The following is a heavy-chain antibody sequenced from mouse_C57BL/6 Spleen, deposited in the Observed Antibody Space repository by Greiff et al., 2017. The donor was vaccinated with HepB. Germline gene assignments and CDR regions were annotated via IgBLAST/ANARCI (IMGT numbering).Heavy chain of an antibody. CDR1: GYTFTGYW. D-gene: IGHD1-1*01. V-gene: IGHV1-9*01. J-gene: IGHJ2*01. CDR2: ILPGSGST. Sequence: QVKLQQSGAELMKPGASAKLSCKATGYTFTGYWIEGVKPRLGHGLEWIGEILPGSGSTNYNGKFKGKATFTAETSSNTAYMQLSSLTPGDPAIYYCARRGFTTVGTHDYWCQGPTLTVS. CDR3: ARRGFTTVGTHDY.